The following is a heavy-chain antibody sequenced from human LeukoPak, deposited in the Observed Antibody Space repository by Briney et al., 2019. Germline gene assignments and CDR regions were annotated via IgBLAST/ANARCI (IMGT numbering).Heavy chain of an antibody. D-gene: IGHD2-15*01. V-gene: IGHV1-18*01. J-gene: IGHJ3*02. CDR1: GYTFTSYG. Sequence: ASVKVSCKASGYTFTSYGMSWVRQAPGQGLEWMGWISAYNGNTNYAQKLQGRVTMTRDTSTSTAYMELSRLRADDKAGYYCTRGVVGAVEGDDAFDTGGEGTMVTVSS. CDR2: ISAYNGNT. CDR3: TRGVVGAVEGDDAFDT.